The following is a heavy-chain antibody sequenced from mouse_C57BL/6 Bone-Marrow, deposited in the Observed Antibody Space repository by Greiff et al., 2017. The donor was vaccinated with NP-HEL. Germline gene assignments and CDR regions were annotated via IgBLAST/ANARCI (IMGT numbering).Heavy chain of an antibody. CDR1: GYTFTNYW. D-gene: IGHD1-1*02. CDR2: IYPGGGYT. V-gene: IGHV1-63*01. J-gene: IGHJ2*01. CDR3: ARGRRWGYFDY. Sequence: VNVVESGAELVRPGTSVKMSCKASGYTFTNYWIGWAKQRPGHGLEWIGDIYPGGGYTNYNEKFKGKATLTADKSSSTAYMQFSSLTSEDSAIYYCARGRRWGYFDYWGQGTTLTVSS.